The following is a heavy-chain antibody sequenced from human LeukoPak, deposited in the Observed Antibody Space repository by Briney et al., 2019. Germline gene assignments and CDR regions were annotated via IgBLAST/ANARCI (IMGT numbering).Heavy chain of an antibody. CDR2: INPNSGGT. CDR3: ARTYYYDSSGYLNGPNDAFVI. D-gene: IGHD3-22*01. J-gene: IGHJ3*02. Sequence: ASVKVSCKASGYTFTGYYMHWVRQAPGQGLEWMGWINPNSGGTNYAQKFQGRVTMTRDTSISTAYMELSRLRSDDTAVYYCARTYYYDSSGYLNGPNDAFVIWGQGTMVTVSS. V-gene: IGHV1-2*02. CDR1: GYTFTGYY.